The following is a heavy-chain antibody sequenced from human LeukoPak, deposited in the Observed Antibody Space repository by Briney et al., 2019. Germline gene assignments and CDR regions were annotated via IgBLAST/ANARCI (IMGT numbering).Heavy chain of an antibody. Sequence: SETLSLTCAVYGGSFSGYYWSWIRQPPGKGLEWIGEINHSGSTNYNPSLKGRVTISVDTSKNQFSLKLSSVTAADTAVYYCARDRDGGIDYWGQGTLVTVSS. CDR2: INHSGST. CDR3: ARDRDGGIDY. D-gene: IGHD5-24*01. J-gene: IGHJ4*02. V-gene: IGHV4-34*01. CDR1: GGSFSGYY.